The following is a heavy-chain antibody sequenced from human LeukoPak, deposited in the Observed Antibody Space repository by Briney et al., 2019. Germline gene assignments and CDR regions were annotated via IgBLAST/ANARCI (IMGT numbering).Heavy chain of an antibody. J-gene: IGHJ4*02. CDR2: ISSSSSYI. CDR1: GFIFSSFT. V-gene: IGHV3-21*01. D-gene: IGHD1-14*01. Sequence: GGSLRLSCVASGFIFSSFTMNWVRQAPGKGLEWVSSISSSSSYIYYADSVKGRFTISRDNAKNSLYLQMNSLRAEDTAVYYCARFTTHTYFDYWGQGTLVTVSS. CDR3: ARFTTHTYFDY.